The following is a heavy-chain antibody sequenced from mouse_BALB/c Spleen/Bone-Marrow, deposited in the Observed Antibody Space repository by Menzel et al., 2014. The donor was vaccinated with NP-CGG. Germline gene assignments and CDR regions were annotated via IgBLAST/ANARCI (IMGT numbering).Heavy chain of an antibody. J-gene: IGHJ4*01. CDR2: INPGSSTI. CDR1: GFDFSRYW. CDR3: ARSAYYALDY. V-gene: IGHV4-2*02. Sequence: EVKVVESGGGPVQPGGSLNLSCAASGFDFSRYWMSWARQAPGKGQEWIGEINPGSSTINYTPSLKDKFIVSRDNAKNTLYLQMSKVRSEDTALYYCARSAYYALDYWGQGTSVTVSS.